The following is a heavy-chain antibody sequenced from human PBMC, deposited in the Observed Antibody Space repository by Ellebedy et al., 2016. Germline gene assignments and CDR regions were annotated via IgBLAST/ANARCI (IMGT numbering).Heavy chain of an antibody. V-gene: IGHV3-33*03. CDR3: ATEGRSGTYSHWSFDL. D-gene: IGHD3-10*01. CDR1: GFTFRAYG. Sequence: GESLKISXVASGFTFRAYGMHWVRQSPGKGLEWVSFIWHDGGKESYAASVKGRFTVSRDNFKKKLFLQLSSLRVDDTATYYCATEGRSGTYSHWSFDLWGRGTLVTVSS. J-gene: IGHJ2*01. CDR2: IWHDGGKE.